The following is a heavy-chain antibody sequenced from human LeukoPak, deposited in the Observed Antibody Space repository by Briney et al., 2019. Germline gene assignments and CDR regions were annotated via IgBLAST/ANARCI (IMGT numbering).Heavy chain of an antibody. Sequence: GGSLRLSCAASGFTFSSYGMHWVRQAPGKGLEWVAVISYDGSNKYYADSVKGRFTISRDNSKNTLYLQMNSLRAEDTAVYYCARGVGRDGYNIDYWGQGTLVTVSS. CDR3: ARGVGRDGYNIDY. CDR2: ISYDGSNK. V-gene: IGHV3-30*19. CDR1: GFTFSSYG. D-gene: IGHD5-24*01. J-gene: IGHJ4*02.